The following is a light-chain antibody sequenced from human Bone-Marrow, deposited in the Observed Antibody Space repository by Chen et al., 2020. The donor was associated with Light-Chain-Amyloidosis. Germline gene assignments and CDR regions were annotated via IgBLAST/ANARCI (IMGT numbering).Light chain of an antibody. Sequence: QSALTQPRSVSGSPGQSVTISCTGTSRDVGGYDSVSWYQQYPGKAPKLMIYDVSKRPSGVPDRFSASKSGNTASLTISGRQAEDEADYYCCSYAGIYWVFGGGTKLTVL. CDR2: DVS. CDR1: SRDVGGYDS. CDR3: CSYAGIYWV. V-gene: IGLV2-11*01. J-gene: IGLJ3*02.